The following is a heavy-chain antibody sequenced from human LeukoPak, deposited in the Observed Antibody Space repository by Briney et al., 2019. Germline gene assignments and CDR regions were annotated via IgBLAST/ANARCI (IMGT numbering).Heavy chain of an antibody. CDR1: DGSISGHF. Sequence: SETLSLTCTVSDGSISGHFWSWIRQPPGKGLEWIAYIYYTGSTSYNPSFKSRACISVDASKNQFFLKVNSVTAADTAVYYCARGALVRGVFNPLDFWGQGTLVTVSS. CDR2: IYYTGST. V-gene: IGHV4-59*11. CDR3: ARGALVRGVFNPLDF. J-gene: IGHJ4*02. D-gene: IGHD3-10*01.